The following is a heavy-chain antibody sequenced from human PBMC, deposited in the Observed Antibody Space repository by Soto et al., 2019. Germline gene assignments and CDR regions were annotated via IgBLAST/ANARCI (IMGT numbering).Heavy chain of an antibody. CDR1: GFTFSSYS. V-gene: IGHV3-48*01. CDR2: ISSSSSTI. D-gene: IGHD2-2*01. J-gene: IGHJ3*02. CDR3: ARDFEDIVVVPAANMRGDTFYI. Sequence: GGSLRLSCAASGFTFSSYSMNWVRQAPGKGLEWVSYISSSSSTIYYADSVKGRFTISRDNAKNSLYLQMNSLRAEDTAVYYCARDFEDIVVVPAANMRGDTFYIWGQGTMVTVSS.